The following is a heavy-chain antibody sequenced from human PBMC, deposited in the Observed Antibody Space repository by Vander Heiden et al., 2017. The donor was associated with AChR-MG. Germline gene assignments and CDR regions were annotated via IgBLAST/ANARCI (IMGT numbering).Heavy chain of an antibody. CDR1: GFTVVSNY. J-gene: IGHJ4*01. V-gene: IGHV3-53*02. CDR3: ATSPDYDFWSGYYY. CDR2: IYSGGST. D-gene: IGHD3-3*01. Sequence: EVQLVETGGGLIQPGGSLRLSCAASGFTVVSNYMSWVRQAPGKGLEWVSVIYSGGSTYYADAGKGRFTISRDNSKNTLYLQMKRMRAEDTAVYYFATSPDYDFWSGYYYWGHGSLVTVSS.